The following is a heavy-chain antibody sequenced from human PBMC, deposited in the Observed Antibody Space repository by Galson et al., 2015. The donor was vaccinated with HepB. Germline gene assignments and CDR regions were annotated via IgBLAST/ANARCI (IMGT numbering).Heavy chain of an antibody. J-gene: IGHJ6*02. CDR3: GRQTHHQNPMDV. CDR1: GGSISDHY. D-gene: IGHD1-14*01. CDR2: IYYSDTWTT. Sequence: SETLSLTCTVSGGSISDHYWSWIRQSPGKGLEWIGYIYYSDTWTTNYNPSLRSRVTISFDTSNNQVSLELSSVTAADTAMYYCGRQTHHQNPMDVWGQGTPVPVS. V-gene: IGHV4-59*08.